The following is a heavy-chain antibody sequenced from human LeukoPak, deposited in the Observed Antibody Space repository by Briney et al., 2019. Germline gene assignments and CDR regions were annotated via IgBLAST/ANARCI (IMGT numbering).Heavy chain of an antibody. D-gene: IGHD3-22*01. Sequence: ASEKVSCKASGYTFTGYYMHWVRQAPGQGLEWMGWINPNSGGTNYAQKFQGRVTMTRDTSISTAYMELSRLRSDDTAVYYCASTSKVVVTYYFDYWGQGTLVTVSS. J-gene: IGHJ4*02. CDR1: GYTFTGYY. CDR2: INPNSGGT. CDR3: ASTSKVVVTYYFDY. V-gene: IGHV1-2*02.